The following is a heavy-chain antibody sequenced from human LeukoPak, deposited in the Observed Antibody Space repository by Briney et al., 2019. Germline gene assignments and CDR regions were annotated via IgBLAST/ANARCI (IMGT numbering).Heavy chain of an antibody. CDR2: INQDGSEK. J-gene: IGHJ4*02. CDR3: AREYYSDSSGSDY. D-gene: IGHD3-22*01. CDR1: GFTFSSYW. V-gene: IGHV3-7*05. Sequence: GGSLRLSCAASGFTFSSYWMSWVRQAPGKGLEWVANINQDGSEKYSVDSVKGRFTISRYNAKNSLYLQMNSLRAEDTAVYYCAREYYSDSSGSDYWGQGTLVTVSS.